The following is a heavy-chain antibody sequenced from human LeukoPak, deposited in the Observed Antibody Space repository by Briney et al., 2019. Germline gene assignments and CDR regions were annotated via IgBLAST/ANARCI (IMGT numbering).Heavy chain of an antibody. Sequence: PSETLSLTCTVTGGSNINSIYYGGWTRRPPGKGVEWLGSIYYSGSTYYNPSLKSRVTISVDTSKNQFSLKLSSVTAADTAVYYCAGIVVVVTAGPDYWGQGTLVTVSS. V-gene: IGHV4-39*01. CDR2: IYYSGST. D-gene: IGHD2-21*02. CDR1: GGSNINSIYY. CDR3: AGIVVVVTAGPDY. J-gene: IGHJ4*02.